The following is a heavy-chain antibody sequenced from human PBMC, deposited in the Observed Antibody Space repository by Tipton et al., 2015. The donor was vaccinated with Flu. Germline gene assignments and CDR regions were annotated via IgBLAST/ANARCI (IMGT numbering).Heavy chain of an antibody. J-gene: IGHJ4*02. V-gene: IGHV4-39*07. CDR3: ARDAQGSAFDY. Sequence: TLSLTCTVSGGSISSYYWGWIRQPPGKGLEWIGSIYYSGSTYYNPSLKSRVTISVDTSKNQFSLKLSSVTAADTAVYYCARDAQGSAFDYWGQGTLVTVSS. CDR1: GGSISSYY. D-gene: IGHD3-10*01. CDR2: IYYSGST.